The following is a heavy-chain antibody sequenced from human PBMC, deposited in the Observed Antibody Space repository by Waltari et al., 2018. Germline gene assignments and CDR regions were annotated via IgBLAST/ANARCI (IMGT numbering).Heavy chain of an antibody. Sequence: EVQLVESGGGLVQPGGSLRLPCAASGFTFCRSWMSWVRQAPGKGLEWVAKIKEDGSEKDYVDSVKGRFTISRDNAKNSLYLQMDSLRAEDTAVYYCATMGVGRFDYWGQGTLVTVSS. CDR1: GFTFCRSW. CDR2: IKEDGSEK. J-gene: IGHJ4*02. V-gene: IGHV3-7*02. D-gene: IGHD2-8*01. CDR3: ATMGVGRFDY.